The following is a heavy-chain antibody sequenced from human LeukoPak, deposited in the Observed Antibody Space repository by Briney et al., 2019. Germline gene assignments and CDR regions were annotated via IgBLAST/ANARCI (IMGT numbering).Heavy chain of an antibody. CDR2: IRYDGSNK. D-gene: IGHD4-23*01. CDR1: GFTFSSYG. Sequence: PGGSLRLSCAASGFTFSSYGMHWVRQAPGKGLEWVAFIRYDGSNKYYADSVKGRFTISRDNSKNTLYLQMNSLRAEDTAVYYCAKALNDYGDNFWYGGNDAFDIWGQGTMVTVSS. CDR3: AKALNDYGDNFWYGGNDAFDI. V-gene: IGHV3-30*02. J-gene: IGHJ3*02.